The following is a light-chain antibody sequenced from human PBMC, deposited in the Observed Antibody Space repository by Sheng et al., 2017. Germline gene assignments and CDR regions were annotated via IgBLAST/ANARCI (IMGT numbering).Light chain of an antibody. V-gene: IGLV3-1*01. CDR2: QDD. Sequence: SYELTQPPSVSVSPGQTATIACSGDKLGHRYTSWYQQTPGQSPILVIYQDDKRPSEIPERFSASNSGDTATLTISGTQTLDEATYYCQAWDSSTENVVFGGGTKLTVL. CDR1: KLGHRY. J-gene: IGLJ2*01. CDR3: QAWDSSTENVV.